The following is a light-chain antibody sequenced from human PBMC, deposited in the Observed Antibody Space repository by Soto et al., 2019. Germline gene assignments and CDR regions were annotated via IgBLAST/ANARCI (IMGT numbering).Light chain of an antibody. CDR1: QSITTY. Sequence: ETVLTQSPATLSLSPGDRATLSCRASQSITTYLAWYQQKTGQAPKLLFYDASNRATGIPARFSASGSGTDFTLTICSLEPEDSAVYYCQQRSSWWTFGQGTKVEIK. CDR2: DAS. J-gene: IGKJ1*01. V-gene: IGKV3-11*01. CDR3: QQRSSWWT.